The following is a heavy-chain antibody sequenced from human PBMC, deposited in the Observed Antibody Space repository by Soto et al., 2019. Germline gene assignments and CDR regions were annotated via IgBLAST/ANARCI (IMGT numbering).Heavy chain of an antibody. Sequence: GASVKVSCKTSGYTFTAYDINWVRQAPGQGFEWMGRISPKSGGTNYAQKFQGRVSLTWDTSLNTAYMELSSLMSEDTAVYYCARPPGYISDWYYFDLWGQGTQVTVSS. CDR2: ISPKSGGT. CDR3: ARPPGYISDWYYFDL. D-gene: IGHD3-9*01. V-gene: IGHV1-2*02. CDR1: GYTFTAYD. J-gene: IGHJ4*02.